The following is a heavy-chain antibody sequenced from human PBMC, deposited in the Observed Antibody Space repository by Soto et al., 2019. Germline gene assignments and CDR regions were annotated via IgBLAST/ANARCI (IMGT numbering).Heavy chain of an antibody. Sequence: GGSLRLSCAASGFTFSSYGMHWVRQAPGKGLEWVAVIWYDGSNKYYADSVKGRFTISRDNSKNTLYLQMNSLRAEDTAVYYCARDRVAYYYDSSGYPTHYSGQGILVSVSS. D-gene: IGHD3-22*01. V-gene: IGHV3-33*01. CDR2: IWYDGSNK. CDR3: ARDRVAYYYDSSGYPTHY. J-gene: IGHJ4*02. CDR1: GFTFSSYG.